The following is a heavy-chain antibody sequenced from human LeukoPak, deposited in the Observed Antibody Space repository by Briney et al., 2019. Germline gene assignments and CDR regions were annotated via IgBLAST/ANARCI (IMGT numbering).Heavy chain of an antibody. D-gene: IGHD6-19*01. CDR2: IYYSGNT. V-gene: IGHV4-59*01. CDR1: GASISNYY. Sequence: SETLSLTCSVSGASISNYYRSWIRQPPGKGLEWIGYIYYSGNTNYNPSLKSRVTLSIDTSKNQFSLRLTSVTAADTAVYYCARSLDRSGWYFGVNWGQGTLVTVSS. CDR3: ARSLDRSGWYFGVN. J-gene: IGHJ1*01.